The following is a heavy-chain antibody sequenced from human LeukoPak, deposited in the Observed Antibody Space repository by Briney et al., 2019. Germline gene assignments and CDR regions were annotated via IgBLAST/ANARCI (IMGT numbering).Heavy chain of an antibody. V-gene: IGHV3-23*01. CDR3: ARDRITPHWFDP. Sequence: PGGSLRLSCAASGFTFSSYGMSWVRQAPGKGLEWVSAISGSGGSTYYADSVKGRFTISRDNAKNTLYLQMNSLRAEDTAVYYCARDRITPHWFDPWGQGTLVTVSS. CDR2: ISGSGGST. CDR1: GFTFSSYG. J-gene: IGHJ5*02. D-gene: IGHD3-16*01.